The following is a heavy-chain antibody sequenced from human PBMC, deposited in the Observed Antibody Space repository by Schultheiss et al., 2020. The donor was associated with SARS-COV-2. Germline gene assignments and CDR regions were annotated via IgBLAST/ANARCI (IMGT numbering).Heavy chain of an antibody. CDR3: ARKRTVLLWFGESRGWFDP. CDR1: GGSFSGYY. D-gene: IGHD3-10*01. Sequence: SETLSLTCAVYGGSFSGYYWSWIRQPPGKGLEWIGEINHSGSTNYNPSLKSRVTISVDTSKNQFSLKLSSVTAADTAVYYCARKRTVLLWFGESRGWFDPWGQGTLVTVPQ. J-gene: IGHJ5*02. V-gene: IGHV4-34*01. CDR2: INHSGST.